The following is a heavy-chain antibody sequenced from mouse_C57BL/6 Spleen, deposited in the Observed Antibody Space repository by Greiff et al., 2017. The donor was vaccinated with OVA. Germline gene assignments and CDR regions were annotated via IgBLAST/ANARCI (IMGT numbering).Heavy chain of an antibody. V-gene: IGHV6-3*01. D-gene: IGHD2-1*01. CDR1: GFTFSNYW. CDR3: TVYYGNQFAY. Sequence: EVKLLESGGGLVQPGGSMKLSCVASGFTFSNYWMNWVRQSPEKGLEWVAQIRLKSDNYATHYAESVKGRFTISRDDSKSSVYLQMNNLRAEDTGIYYCTVYYGNQFAYWGQGTLVTVSA. CDR2: IRLKSDNYAT. J-gene: IGHJ3*01.